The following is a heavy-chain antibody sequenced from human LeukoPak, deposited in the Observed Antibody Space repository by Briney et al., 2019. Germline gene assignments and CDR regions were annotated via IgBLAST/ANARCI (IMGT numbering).Heavy chain of an antibody. Sequence: PSETLSLTCTVSGGSISSYYWSWIRQPPGKGLEWIGYNYYSGSTNYNPSLKSRVTVSVDTSKNQFSLKLSSVTAADTAVYYCARVSAANMDAFDIWGQGTMVTVSS. V-gene: IGHV4-59*12. D-gene: IGHD1/OR15-1a*01. CDR1: GGSISSYY. J-gene: IGHJ3*02. CDR2: NYYSGST. CDR3: ARVSAANMDAFDI.